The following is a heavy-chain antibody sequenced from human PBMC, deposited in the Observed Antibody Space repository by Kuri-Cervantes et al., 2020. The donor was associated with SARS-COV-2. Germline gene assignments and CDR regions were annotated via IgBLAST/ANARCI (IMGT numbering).Heavy chain of an antibody. CDR3: ARDTGNRRLGIDS. CDR1: GGTFSSYA. D-gene: IGHD7-27*01. Sequence: SVKVSCKASGGTFSSYAISWVRQAPGQGLEWMGGIIPIFGTANYAQKFQGRATITADESTSTAYMELSSLRSEDTAVYYCARDTGNRRLGIDSWGQGTLVTVSS. V-gene: IGHV1-69*13. CDR2: IIPIFGTA. J-gene: IGHJ4*02.